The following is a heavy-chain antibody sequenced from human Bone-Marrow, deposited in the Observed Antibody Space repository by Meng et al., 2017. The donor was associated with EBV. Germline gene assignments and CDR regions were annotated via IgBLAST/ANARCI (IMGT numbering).Heavy chain of an antibody. CDR1: RFRFSSFA. CDR3: AKVRYSDYDSIDY. D-gene: IGHD5-12*01. J-gene: IGHJ4*02. V-gene: IGHV3-23*01. Sequence: EVQLLESGGGWVQPGGCLRLYWVASRFRFSSFAMTWVRQAPGKGLEWVSTISGSGGTTWYTDSVMGRFTISRDNSKNTLHLQMNSLRAEDTALYYCAKVRYSDYDSIDYWGQGAMVTVSS. CDR2: ISGSGGTT.